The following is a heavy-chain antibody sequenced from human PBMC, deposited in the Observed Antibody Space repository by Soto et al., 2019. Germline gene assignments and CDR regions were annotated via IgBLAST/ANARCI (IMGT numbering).Heavy chain of an antibody. CDR1: GFTFEDYA. CDR3: IKESTPGGLDY. Sequence: GGSLRLSCAVSGFTFEDYAMHWVRQTPRKGLEWVSGIDWNSGRIGYGDSVKGRFTVSRDNAKNSLYLQMSNLRTEDTALYYCIKESTPGGLDYWGQGAQVTVSS. CDR2: IDWNSGRI. J-gene: IGHJ4*02. D-gene: IGHD3-10*01. V-gene: IGHV3-9*01.